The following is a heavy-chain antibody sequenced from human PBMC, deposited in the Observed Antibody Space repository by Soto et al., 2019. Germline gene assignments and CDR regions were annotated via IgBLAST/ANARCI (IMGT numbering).Heavy chain of an antibody. CDR1: GGSVSSGSYY. V-gene: IGHV4-61*01. D-gene: IGHD3-9*01. Sequence: QVQLQESGPGLVKPSETLSLTCTVSGGSVSSGSYYWSWIRQPPGKGLEWIGYIYYSGSTNYNPSLKSRVTISVDTSKNQFSLKLSSVTAADTAVYYCARAVRRYSSRGLSYYYGMDVWGQGTTVTVSS. CDR2: IYYSGST. CDR3: ARAVRRYSSRGLSYYYGMDV. J-gene: IGHJ6*02.